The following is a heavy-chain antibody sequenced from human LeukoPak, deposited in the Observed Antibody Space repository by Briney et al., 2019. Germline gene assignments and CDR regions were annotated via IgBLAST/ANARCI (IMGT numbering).Heavy chain of an antibody. V-gene: IGHV3-23*01. CDR1: GFTFSTYA. Sequence: GGSLRLSCAASGFTFSTYAMTWVRQAPGKGLEWVSAVSGSGGSTYYANSVRGRFTISRDNVKNSLYLQMNSLRAEDTAVYYCARGDFRVGATNYWGQGTLVTVSS. CDR3: ARGDFRVGATNY. J-gene: IGHJ4*02. CDR2: VSGSGGST. D-gene: IGHD1-26*01.